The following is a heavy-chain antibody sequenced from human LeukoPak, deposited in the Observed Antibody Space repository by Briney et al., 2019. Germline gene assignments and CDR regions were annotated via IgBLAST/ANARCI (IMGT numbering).Heavy chain of an antibody. Sequence: SVKVSCKASGGTFSSYAISWVRQAPGQGLEWMGGIIPIFGTANYAQKFQGRVTITTDESTSTAYMELSSLRSEDTAVYYCASEDCSSTICYTFGSHYFDYWGQGTQVTVSS. J-gene: IGHJ4*02. CDR1: GGTFSSYA. D-gene: IGHD2-2*02. CDR3: ASEDCSSTICYTFGSHYFDY. CDR2: IIPIFGTA. V-gene: IGHV1-69*05.